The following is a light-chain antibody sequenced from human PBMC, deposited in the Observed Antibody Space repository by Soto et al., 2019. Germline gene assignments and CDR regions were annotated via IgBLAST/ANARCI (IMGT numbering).Light chain of an antibody. J-gene: IGLJ3*02. V-gene: IGLV2-14*01. CDR1: SSDVGTYNF. Sequence: QSALTQPASVSGSPGQSISISCTGTSSDVGTYNFVSWYQHHPGKAPKLIIFEVSDRPLGVSNRFSGSKSGNTASLTISGLQAEDEADYFCSSYRINTTQVLFGGGTQLTVL. CDR2: EVS. CDR3: SSYRINTTQVL.